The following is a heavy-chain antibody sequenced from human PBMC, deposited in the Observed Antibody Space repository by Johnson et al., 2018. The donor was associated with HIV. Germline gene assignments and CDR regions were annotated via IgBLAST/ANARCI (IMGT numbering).Heavy chain of an antibody. V-gene: IGHV3-30*04. CDR3: ARERDPERGSQQSGVYAFYI. J-gene: IGHJ3*02. CDR1: GFTFSSYA. Sequence: QVQLVESGGGVVRPGGSLRLSCAASGFTFSSYAMHWVRQAPGKGLEWVSLMSVDGSNKDYAASVKGRFTISRDNSKNTLFLQMNSLTAGDTAVYYCARERDPERGSQQSGVYAFYIWGQGTMVTVSS. D-gene: IGHD3-10*01. CDR2: MSVDGSNK.